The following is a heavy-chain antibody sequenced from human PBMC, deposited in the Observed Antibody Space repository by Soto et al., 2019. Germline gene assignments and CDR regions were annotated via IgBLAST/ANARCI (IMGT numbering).Heavy chain of an antibody. V-gene: IGHV3-23*01. J-gene: IGHJ6*02. D-gene: IGHD5-12*01. Sequence: EVQLLESGGGLVQPGRSLRLSCAASGFTFSSYAMSWVRQAPGKGLEWVSAISGSGGSTYYADSVKGRFTISRDNSKNTLYLQMNSLRAEDTAVYYCATNSGYDLYYGMDVWGQGTTVTVSS. CDR1: GFTFSSYA. CDR3: ATNSGYDLYYGMDV. CDR2: ISGSGGST.